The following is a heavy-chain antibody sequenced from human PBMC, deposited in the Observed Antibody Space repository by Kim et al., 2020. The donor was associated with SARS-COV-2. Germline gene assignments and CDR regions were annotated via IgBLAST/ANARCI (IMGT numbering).Heavy chain of an antibody. Sequence: ASVKVSCKASGYTFTSYAMHWVRQAPGQRLEWMGWINAGNGNTKYSQKFQGRVTITRDTSASTAYMELSSLRSEDTAVYYCARDADDQFDAFDIWGQGTMVTVSS. J-gene: IGHJ3*02. CDR2: INAGNGNT. V-gene: IGHV1-3*01. CDR1: GYTFTSYA. CDR3: ARDADDQFDAFDI. D-gene: IGHD2-2*01.